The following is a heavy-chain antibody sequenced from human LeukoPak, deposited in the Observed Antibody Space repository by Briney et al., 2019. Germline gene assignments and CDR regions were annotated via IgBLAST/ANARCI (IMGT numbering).Heavy chain of an antibody. CDR3: TRDLMDYDVSTGLHHYYMDV. J-gene: IGHJ6*02. V-gene: IGHV3-74*01. D-gene: IGHD3-9*01. CDR2: INGDGRNI. CDR1: GFTFSSYW. Sequence: GGSLRLSCVASGFTFSSYWMHWVRQDPRKGLMWVSRINGDGRNINYADSVRGRFTISRDNAKNTLYLQMNTLRVEDTAVYYCTRDLMDYDVSTGLHHYYMDVWGQGTTVTVSS.